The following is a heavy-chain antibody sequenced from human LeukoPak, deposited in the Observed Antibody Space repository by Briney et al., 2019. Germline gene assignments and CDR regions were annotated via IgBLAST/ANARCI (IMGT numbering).Heavy chain of an antibody. V-gene: IGHV1-69*13. CDR3: ASSKRDYYYYMDV. CDR2: IIPIFGTA. CDR1: GGTFSSYA. Sequence: ASVKVSCKASGGTFSSYAISWVRQAPGRGLEWMGGIIPIFGTANYAQKFQGRVTITADESTSTAYMELSSLRSEDTAVYYCASSKRDYYYYMDVWGKGTTVTISS. D-gene: IGHD2-2*01. J-gene: IGHJ6*03.